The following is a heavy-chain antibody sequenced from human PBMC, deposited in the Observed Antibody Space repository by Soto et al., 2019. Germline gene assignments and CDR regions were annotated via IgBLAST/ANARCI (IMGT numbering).Heavy chain of an antibody. CDR1: GYTFTFYY. CDR3: ARQKLVGKTGFDS. V-gene: IGHV1-46*01. Sequence: QVQLVQSGAEVRKPGAAVKVSCKASGYTFTFYYIHWVRQAPGQGLEWMGIINTRGGSTTYAQKFQGRVTITRDTSTSSVYMELGSLRSDDTAVYYCARQKLVGKTGFDSWGQGTLVTVSS. J-gene: IGHJ4*02. D-gene: IGHD1-26*01. CDR2: INTRGGST.